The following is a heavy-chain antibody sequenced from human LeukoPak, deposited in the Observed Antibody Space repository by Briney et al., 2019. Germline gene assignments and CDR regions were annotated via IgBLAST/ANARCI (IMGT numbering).Heavy chain of an antibody. CDR2: LYISGST. CDR3: ARDLSGSLYFDY. Sequence: SETLSLTCTVSGASISSYYYNWIRQTAGRGLEWIGRLYISGSTDYNPSLKRRAIISVDTSMNHLSLKLSSVTAADTGVYFCARDLSGSLYFDYWGQGVLLTVSS. CDR1: GASISSYY. V-gene: IGHV4-4*07. J-gene: IGHJ4*02. D-gene: IGHD3-10*01.